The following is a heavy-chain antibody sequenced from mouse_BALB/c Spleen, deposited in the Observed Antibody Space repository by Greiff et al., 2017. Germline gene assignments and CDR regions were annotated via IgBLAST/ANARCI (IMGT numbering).Heavy chain of an antibody. CDR2: IYPYNGGT. CDR3: ARNYYGSSYSWFAY. V-gene: IGHV1S29*02. D-gene: IGHD1-1*01. CDR1: GYTFTDYN. J-gene: IGHJ3*01. Sequence: EVKLQQSGPELVKPGASVKISCKASGYTFTDYNMHWVKQSHGKSLEWIGYIYPYNGGTGYNQKFKSKATLTVDNSSSTAYMELRSLTSEDSAVYYCARNYYGSSYSWFAYWGQGTLVTVSA.